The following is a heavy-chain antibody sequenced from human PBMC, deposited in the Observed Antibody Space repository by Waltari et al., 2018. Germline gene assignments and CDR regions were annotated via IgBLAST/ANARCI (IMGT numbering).Heavy chain of an antibody. Sequence: EVQLVESGGGLVQPGGSLRLSCAASAFSSSRYRMTWFSRAPGTGLEVLDTIKPDGSGKFYVYSVKGRFSISIDNGKNSLYLQMTSRSVEDTAIFYCARMGAGRAPDYWGQGTLVTVSS. V-gene: IGHV3-7*03. CDR2: IKPDGSGK. CDR1: AFSSSRYR. J-gene: IGHJ4*02. CDR3: ARMGAGRAPDY. D-gene: IGHD3-16*01.